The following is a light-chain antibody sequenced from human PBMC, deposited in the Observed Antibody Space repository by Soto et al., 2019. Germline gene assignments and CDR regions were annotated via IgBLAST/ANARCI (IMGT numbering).Light chain of an antibody. V-gene: IGKV3-15*01. CDR2: GAS. CDR1: HSVNSH. J-gene: IGKJ5*01. Sequence: MMMAQSPAALSVSPGARLTVSCTTSHSVNSHVAWYQQKPGQAPRLLLYGASTRATGIPVRFSGSGFGTEFTLTISSLQSEDFAVYYCQQYGGSPITFGLGTRLEI. CDR3: QQYGGSPIT.